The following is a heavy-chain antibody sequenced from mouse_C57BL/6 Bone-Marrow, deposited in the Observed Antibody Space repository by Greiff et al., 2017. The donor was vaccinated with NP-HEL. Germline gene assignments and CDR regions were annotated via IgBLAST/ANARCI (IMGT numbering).Heavy chain of an antibody. Sequence: QVQLQQSGAELARPGASVKLSCKASGYTFTSYGISWVKQRTGQGLEWIGEIYPRSGNTYYNEKFKGKATLTADKSSSTAYMELRSLTSEDSAVYFCARSYITTVEAADWGQGTLVTVSA. CDR1: GYTFTSYG. V-gene: IGHV1-81*01. CDR2: IYPRSGNT. D-gene: IGHD1-1*01. J-gene: IGHJ3*01. CDR3: ARSYITTVEAAD.